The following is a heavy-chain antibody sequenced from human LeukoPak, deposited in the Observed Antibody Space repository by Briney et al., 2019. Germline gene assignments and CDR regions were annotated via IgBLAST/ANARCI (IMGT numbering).Heavy chain of an antibody. CDR2: IFYTGST. D-gene: IGHD3-10*01. CDR3: ARVMKVRGITFFGMDV. V-gene: IGHV4-59*01. CDR1: GGSISNYY. Sequence: SETLSLTCTVSGGSISNYYWSWIRQPPGKGLEWTGYIFYTGSTAYNSSLESRVTISVDSSKNQVSLRLNSVTAADTAVYYCARVMKVRGITFFGMDVWGQGTTVTVSS. J-gene: IGHJ6*02.